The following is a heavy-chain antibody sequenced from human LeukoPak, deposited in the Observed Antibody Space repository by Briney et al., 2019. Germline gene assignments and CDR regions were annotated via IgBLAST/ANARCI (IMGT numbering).Heavy chain of an antibody. V-gene: IGHV3-66*01. CDR3: ARGGTTGTTSWGYFDY. Sequence: GGSLRLSCAASGVTFSSYEMSWVRQAPGQGLEWVSVIYSGGSTYYADSVKGRVTLSRDKSKTTLYLHMNCLRAEDTAVYYCARGGTTGTTSWGYFDYWGQGTLVTVSS. D-gene: IGHD1-1*01. J-gene: IGHJ4*02. CDR1: GVTFSSYE. CDR2: IYSGGST.